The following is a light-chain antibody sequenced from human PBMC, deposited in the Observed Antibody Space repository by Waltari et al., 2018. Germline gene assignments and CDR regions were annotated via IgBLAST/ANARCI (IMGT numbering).Light chain of an antibody. CDR2: EVT. J-gene: IGLJ1*01. V-gene: IGLV2-8*01. CDR1: NSDVVAYNY. CDR3: SSYAHNNHFV. Sequence: QSVLTQPPSATGSPGQSVTISCTGTNSDVVAYNYVSRYQQHPGKLPKLLIYEVTTRPSGVPDRFSGSKSGNTASLTVSGLQADDEADYYCSSYAHNNHFVFGTGTKVTVL.